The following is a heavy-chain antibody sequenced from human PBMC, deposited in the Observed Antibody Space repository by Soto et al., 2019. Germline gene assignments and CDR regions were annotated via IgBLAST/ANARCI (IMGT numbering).Heavy chain of an antibody. CDR2: ISPNGGST. D-gene: IGHD5-12*01. Sequence: GGSLRLSCAASGFTFSGQAMHWVRQAPGKGLEFVSAISPNGGSTYYGNSLKGRFTISRDNSKNTLYLQMGSLRSEDMAVYYCARGHVNIVAATDYWGQGT. CDR1: GFTFSGQA. CDR3: ARGHVNIVAATDY. V-gene: IGHV3-64*01. J-gene: IGHJ4*02.